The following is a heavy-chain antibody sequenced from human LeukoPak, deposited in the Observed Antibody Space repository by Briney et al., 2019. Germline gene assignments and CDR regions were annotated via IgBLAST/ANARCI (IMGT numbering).Heavy chain of an antibody. Sequence: GGSLRLSCVASGFTFSNYWMHRVRQPPGKGLVWVSRIYVDGRTTNYADSVKGRFTISRDNAKNTVYLEMNSLSVEDTATYYCIRDFRSADLWGQGTLVTVTS. CDR3: IRDFRSADL. V-gene: IGHV3-74*01. CDR2: IYVDGRTT. CDR1: GFTFSNYW. J-gene: IGHJ5*02.